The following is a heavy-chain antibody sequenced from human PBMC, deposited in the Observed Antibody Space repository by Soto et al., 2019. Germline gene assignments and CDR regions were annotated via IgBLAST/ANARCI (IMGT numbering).Heavy chain of an antibody. V-gene: IGHV1-18*01. CDR2: ISSYNGDT. CDR1: GYTFTRSG. J-gene: IGHJ6*02. D-gene: IGHD5-12*01. CDR3: AREGVAPYYYYGMDV. Sequence: QVQLVQSGAEVKKPGASVKVSCKASGYTFTRSGISWVRQAPGQGPEWMGWISSYNGDTNYAQTFQGRVTMTPDTSTSTAYMELRSLRSDDTAVYYCAREGVAPYYYYGMDVCGQGTPVTVSS.